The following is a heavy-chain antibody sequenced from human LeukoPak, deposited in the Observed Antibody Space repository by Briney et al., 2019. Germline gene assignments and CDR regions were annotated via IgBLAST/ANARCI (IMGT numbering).Heavy chain of an antibody. V-gene: IGHV4-38-2*02. CDR3: ARDIDYGGNSAFDY. J-gene: IGHJ4*02. CDR1: GYSISSGYY. CDR2: IYHSGTS. D-gene: IGHD4-23*01. Sequence: SETLSLTCTVSGYSISSGYYWVWIRQPPGKGLEWVGTIYHSGTSYYNPSLKSRLTISVDTSKNQFSLKLSSVTAADTAAYYCARDIDYGGNSAFDYWGLGIVVTVSS.